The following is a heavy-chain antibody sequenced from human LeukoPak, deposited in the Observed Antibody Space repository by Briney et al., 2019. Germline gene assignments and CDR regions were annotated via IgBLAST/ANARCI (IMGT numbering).Heavy chain of an antibody. CDR2: ISYDGSNK. J-gene: IGHJ4*02. V-gene: IGHV3-30-3*01. CDR1: GFTFSSYA. D-gene: IGHD5-24*01. Sequence: GRSLRLSCAASGFTFSSYAMHWVRQAPGKGLEWVAVISYDGSNKYYADSVKGRFTISRDNSKNTPYLQMNSLRAEDTAVYYCAREMMAAFDYWGQGTLVTVSS. CDR3: AREMMAAFDY.